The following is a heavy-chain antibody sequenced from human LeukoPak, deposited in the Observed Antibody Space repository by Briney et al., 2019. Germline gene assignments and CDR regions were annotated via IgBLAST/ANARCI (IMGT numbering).Heavy chain of an antibody. CDR2: IYPSDSDT. CDR3: ARHSWLEYYSYYMDV. Sequence: GESLKLSCKGSGYLFTSYWIVWVREMPAKGLECMGIIYPSDSDTRYSPSFPGQVTLSADTSISTAYLQSSSLKASATAMYYCARHSWLEYYSYYMDVWGKGTTVTVSS. V-gene: IGHV5-51*01. CDR1: GYLFTSYW. D-gene: IGHD6-19*01. J-gene: IGHJ6*03.